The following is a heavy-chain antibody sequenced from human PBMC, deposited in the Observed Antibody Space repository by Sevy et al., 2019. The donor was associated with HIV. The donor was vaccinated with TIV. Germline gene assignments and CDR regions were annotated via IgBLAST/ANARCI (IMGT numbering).Heavy chain of an antibody. V-gene: IGHV3-48*01. CDR3: ARPLGYCSSTSCHYIIDI. Sequence: GGSLRLSCAASGFTFSSHSFNWVRQAPGKGLEWISYISSSSSTIFYADSVMDRFTISRDNAKNSLYLHMNSLRAEDTAVYYCARPLGYCSSTSCHYIIDIWGQGTMVTVSS. D-gene: IGHD2-2*01. J-gene: IGHJ3*02. CDR1: GFTFSSHS. CDR2: ISSSSSTI.